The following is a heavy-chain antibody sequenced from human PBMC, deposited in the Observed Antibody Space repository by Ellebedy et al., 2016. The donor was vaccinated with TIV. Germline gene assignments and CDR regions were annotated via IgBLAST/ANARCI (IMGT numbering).Heavy chain of an antibody. CDR3: AKGSFPFGDKSERIYSFQY. V-gene: IGHV3-53*04. D-gene: IGHD3-10*01. CDR1: GFIVSTNH. J-gene: IGHJ4*02. Sequence: PGGSLRLSCTASGFIVSTNHMSWVRQAPGKGLEWVGGYTNYADSVKSRFTIYTHNSRNTLYLQMTNLRTEDTAVYYCAKGSFPFGDKSERIYSFQYWGQGTLVTVSS. CDR2: GYT.